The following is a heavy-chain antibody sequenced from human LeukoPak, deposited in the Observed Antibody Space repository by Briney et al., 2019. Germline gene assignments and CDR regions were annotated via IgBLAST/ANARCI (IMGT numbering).Heavy chain of an antibody. CDR3: ASEDTAMSTGFDY. V-gene: IGHV1-69*02. Sequence: GSSVKVSCKASGGTFSSYTISWVRQAPGQGLEWMGRIIPILGIANYAQKFQGRVTITADKSTSTAYMELSSLRSEDTAVYYCASEDTAMSTGFDYWGQGTLVTVSS. CDR2: IIPILGIA. J-gene: IGHJ4*02. D-gene: IGHD5-18*01. CDR1: GGTFSSYT.